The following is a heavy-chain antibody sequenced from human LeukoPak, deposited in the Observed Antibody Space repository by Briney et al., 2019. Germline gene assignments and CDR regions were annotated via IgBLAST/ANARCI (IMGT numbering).Heavy chain of an antibody. J-gene: IGHJ4*02. V-gene: IGHV4-59*08. CDR3: ARHRGYDLFDY. D-gene: IGHD5-12*01. CDR2: IHYSGST. Sequence: SETLSLTCTVSGDSISSYWGSWIRQSPGKGLEWIGYIHYSGSTKYNPSFKSRVTISVDTSKNQFSLKVSSVTAADTAVYYCARHRGYDLFDYWGQGILVTVSS. CDR1: GDSISSYW.